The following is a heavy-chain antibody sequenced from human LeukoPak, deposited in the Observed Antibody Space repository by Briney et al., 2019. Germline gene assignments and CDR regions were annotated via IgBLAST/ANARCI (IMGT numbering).Heavy chain of an antibody. CDR2: TYYRSKWYH. CDR3: ARGGIAVAGLDY. CDR1: GDSVSGASV. J-gene: IGHJ4*02. Sequence: SHTLSLTCGISGDSVSGASVWNWIRQSPSRGLECLGRTYYRSKWYHEYAASVEGRITINPDTSKNQVSLQLNSVTPEDTAVYYCARGGIAVAGLDYWGQGIQVTVSS. V-gene: IGHV6-1*01. D-gene: IGHD6-19*01.